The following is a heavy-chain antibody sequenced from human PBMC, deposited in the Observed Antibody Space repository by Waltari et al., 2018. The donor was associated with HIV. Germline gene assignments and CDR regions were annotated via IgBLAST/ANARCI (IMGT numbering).Heavy chain of an antibody. J-gene: IGHJ4*02. Sequence: EVKLLESGVRLVQPGQSLILSCAASGFKIDANWMSWVRQTPGKGLEWVANIKEDGSKEFFVDSGKGRFTISRDNAKNSLFLQMTHLTVDDTAVYFCARESTTGYHFAAWGQGTQVTVSS. D-gene: IGHD5-12*01. CDR3: ARESTTGYHFAA. V-gene: IGHV3-7*01. CDR2: IKEDGSKE. CDR1: GFKIDANW.